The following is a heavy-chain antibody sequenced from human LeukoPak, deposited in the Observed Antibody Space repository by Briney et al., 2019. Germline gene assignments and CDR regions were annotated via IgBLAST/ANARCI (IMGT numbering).Heavy chain of an antibody. CDR2: MNPDSGNT. D-gene: IGHD6-13*01. V-gene: IGHV1-8*01. CDR1: GHTFTSYD. Sequence: ASVKVSCKASGHTFTSYDINWVRQATGQGLEWMGWMNPDSGNTGYAQKFQGRLTMTRNPPISTAYMELSSLTSEDTAVYYCARRIAAAGVGIVYWGQGTLVTVSS. CDR3: ARRIAAAGVGIVY. J-gene: IGHJ4*02.